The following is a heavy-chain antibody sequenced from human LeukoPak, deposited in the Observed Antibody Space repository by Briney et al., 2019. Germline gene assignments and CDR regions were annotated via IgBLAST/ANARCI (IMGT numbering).Heavy chain of an antibody. CDR2: ISGSSSTI. CDR3: ARTYYDSSDYYHGFDY. J-gene: IGHJ4*02. V-gene: IGHV3-48*01. CDR1: GFTFSSYS. Sequence: GGSLRLSCAASGFTFSSYSMNWVRQAPGKGLEWVSYISGSSSTIYYADSVKGRFTISRDNAKNSLYLQMNSLRAEDTAVYYCARTYYDSSDYYHGFDYWGQGTLVTVSS. D-gene: IGHD3-22*01.